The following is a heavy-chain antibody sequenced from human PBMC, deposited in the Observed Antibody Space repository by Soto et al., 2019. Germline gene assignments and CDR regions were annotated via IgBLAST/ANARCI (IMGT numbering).Heavy chain of an antibody. J-gene: IGHJ4*02. V-gene: IGHV1-69*13. Sequence: SVKVSCKASGGTFSSYAISWVRQAPGQGLEWMGGIIPIFGTANYAQKFQGRVTITADESSSTAYMELSSLRSEDTAVYYCAREGLERRSVCGYWGQGTLVTVSS. CDR3: AREGLERRSVCGY. D-gene: IGHD1-1*01. CDR2: IIPIFGTA. CDR1: GGTFSSYA.